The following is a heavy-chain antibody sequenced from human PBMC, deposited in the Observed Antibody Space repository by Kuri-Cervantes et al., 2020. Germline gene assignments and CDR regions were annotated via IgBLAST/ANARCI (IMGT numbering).Heavy chain of an antibody. J-gene: IGHJ4*02. Sequence: GSLRPSCGVSGYPISNGYYWGWIRQPPGKGLEWIGSIYYSGSAYYNPSLKSRVTISVDTSKNQFSLKLSSVTAADTAVYYCARGHPYGEHFDYWGQGTLVTVSS. V-gene: IGHV4-38-2*01. CDR2: IYYSGSA. CDR1: GYPISNGYY. CDR3: ARGHPYGEHFDY. D-gene: IGHD1/OR15-1a*01.